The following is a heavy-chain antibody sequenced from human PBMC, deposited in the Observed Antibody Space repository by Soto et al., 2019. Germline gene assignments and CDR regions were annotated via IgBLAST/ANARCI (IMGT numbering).Heavy chain of an antibody. CDR1: GFTFSDYP. Sequence: PGGSLRLSCAASGFTFSDYPMRWVRQAPGKGLEWVAVISYDGRVKYYVDSVKGRFTISRDDSKNTLYLQMNSLRVDDTAVYYCARDFIVGAPDYFDYWGQGTLVTVSS. CDR2: ISYDGRVK. J-gene: IGHJ4*02. CDR3: ARDFIVGAPDYFDY. D-gene: IGHD1-26*01. V-gene: IGHV3-30*04.